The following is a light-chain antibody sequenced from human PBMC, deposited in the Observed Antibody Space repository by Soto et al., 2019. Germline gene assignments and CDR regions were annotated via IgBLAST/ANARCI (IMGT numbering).Light chain of an antibody. J-gene: IGKJ4*01. V-gene: IGKV3-20*01. CDR3: QQYGSSPPLT. Sequence: DIVLTQSPATLSLSPGERATLSCRASQSVSRKLAWYQQKPGQAPRLLIYGASSRATGIPDRFSGSGSGTDFTLTISRLEPEDFAVYYCQQYGSSPPLTFGGGTKVEIK. CDR1: QSVSRK. CDR2: GAS.